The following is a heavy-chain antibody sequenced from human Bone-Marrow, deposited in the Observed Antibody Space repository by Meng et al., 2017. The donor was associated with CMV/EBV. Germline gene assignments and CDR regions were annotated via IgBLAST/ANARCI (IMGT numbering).Heavy chain of an antibody. CDR2: IYYSGST. J-gene: IGHJ3*02. CDR3: ARSGSYWEAFDI. Sequence: SEPLSSTCTVPGGSIRNTLYYWSWIRQSPRKGLEWIGYIYYSGSTNYNPSLKSRVTISVDTSKNQFSLKLSSVTAADTAVYYCARSGSYWEAFDIWGQGTMVTVSS. D-gene: IGHD1-26*01. CDR1: GGSIRNTLYY. V-gene: IGHV4-61*01.